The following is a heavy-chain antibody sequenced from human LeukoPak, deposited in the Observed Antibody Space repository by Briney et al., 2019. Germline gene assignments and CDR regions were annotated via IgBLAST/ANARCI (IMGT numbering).Heavy chain of an antibody. CDR1: GFTLSSHE. CDR2: ISSSGSDT. CDR3: ARAKRYFDWLYPFYFDC. D-gene: IGHD3-9*01. Sequence: GGSLRLSCTASGFTLSSHEINWVRQAPGKGLEWLAYISSSGSDTHYADSVKGRFIISRDNAKDSLYLQMNSLRADDTAVYYCARAKRYFDWLYPFYFDCWGQGTLVAVSS. V-gene: IGHV3-48*03. J-gene: IGHJ4*02.